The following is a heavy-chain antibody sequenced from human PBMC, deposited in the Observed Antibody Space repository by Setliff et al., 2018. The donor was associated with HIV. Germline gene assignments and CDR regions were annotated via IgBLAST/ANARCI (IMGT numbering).Heavy chain of an antibody. V-gene: IGHV1-2*02. CDR1: GYTFIDYI. D-gene: IGHD7-27*01. Sequence: GASVKVSCKASGYTFIDYIIHWVRQAPGQGPEWMGWISPYDLSERTSQRFRGRVPMTRDTSINAAYLDLSGLTSDDTAFYYCARQFSNSFDSWGQGTLVTVSS. CDR2: ISPYDLSE. CDR3: ARQFSNSFDS. J-gene: IGHJ4*02.